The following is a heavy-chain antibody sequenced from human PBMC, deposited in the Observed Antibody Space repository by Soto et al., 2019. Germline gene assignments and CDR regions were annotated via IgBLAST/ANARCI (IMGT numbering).Heavy chain of an antibody. CDR2: IYHSGST. V-gene: IGHV4-30-2*01. Sequence: QLQLQESGSGLVKPSQTLSLTCAVSGGSISSGGYSWSWIRQPPGKGLEWIGYIYHSGSTYYNPSLKSRVTISVDRSTNQFSLKLSSLTAAETAVYYCAAGGVLPRYYWGQGTLGTVSS. CDR1: GGSISSGGYS. CDR3: AAGGVLPRYY. D-gene: IGHD2-15*01. J-gene: IGHJ4*02.